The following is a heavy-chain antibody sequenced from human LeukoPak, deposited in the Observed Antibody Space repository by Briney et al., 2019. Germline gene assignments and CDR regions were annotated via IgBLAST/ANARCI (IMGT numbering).Heavy chain of an antibody. V-gene: IGHV4-31*03. Sequence: PSETLSLTCTVSGGSISSGGYYWSWIRQHPGKGLEWIGYIYYSGSTYYNPSLKSRVTISVDTSKNQFSLKLSSVTAADTAVYYCARPYGDRGYFDYWGQGTLVTDSS. D-gene: IGHD4-17*01. CDR3: ARPYGDRGYFDY. CDR1: GGSISSGGYY. CDR2: IYYSGST. J-gene: IGHJ4*02.